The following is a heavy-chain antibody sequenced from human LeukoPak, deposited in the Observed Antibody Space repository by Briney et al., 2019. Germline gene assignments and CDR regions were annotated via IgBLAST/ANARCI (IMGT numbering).Heavy chain of an antibody. CDR3: ARDFYDSSAKDAFDI. V-gene: IGHV4-38-2*02. Sequence: SETLSLTCTVSGYTISSGYYWGCIRPPPGKGLEWIGRIYHSGSTYYNPSLKSRVTLSVDTSKNPFSLKLSSVTAADTAVYYCARDFYDSSAKDAFDIWGQGTMVTVSS. CDR1: GYTISSGYY. D-gene: IGHD3-22*01. CDR2: IYHSGST. J-gene: IGHJ3*02.